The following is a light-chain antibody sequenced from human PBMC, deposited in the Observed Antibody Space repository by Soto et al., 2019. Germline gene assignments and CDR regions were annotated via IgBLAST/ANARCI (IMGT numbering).Light chain of an antibody. CDR1: QSVSNY. CDR3: QQRSNWPLLP. CDR2: DAS. Sequence: EIVLTQSPATLSLSPGERATLSCRASQSVSNYLAWYQQKPGQATRLLIYDASNRATGIPARFSGSGSGTDFTLTISSLEPEDFAVYYCQQRSNWPLLPFGGGTEVEIK. J-gene: IGKJ4*01. V-gene: IGKV3-11*01.